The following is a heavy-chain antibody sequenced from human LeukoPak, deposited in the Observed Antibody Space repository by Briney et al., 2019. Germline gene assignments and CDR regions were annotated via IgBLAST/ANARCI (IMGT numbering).Heavy chain of an antibody. J-gene: IGHJ4*02. CDR2: ISWKSGTI. V-gene: IGHV3-9*01. CDR3: AKGEAFDY. Sequence: PGRSLGLSCAASGFTFDDYATHWVRQAPGKGLEWVPGISWKSGTIGYADSVKGRFTISRDNAKNSLYLQMNSLRAEDTALYYCAKGEAFDYWGQGTLVTVSS. CDR1: GFTFDDYA.